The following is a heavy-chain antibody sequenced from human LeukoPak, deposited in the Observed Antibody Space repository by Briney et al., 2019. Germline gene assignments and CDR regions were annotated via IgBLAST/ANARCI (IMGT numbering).Heavy chain of an antibody. Sequence: GESLRLSCAASGFTFSNHVMIWVRQAPGKGLEWVSGITASGDSTYYADSVEGRFTMSRDNSKNTVYLQMNSLRVEDTAVYYCARRDIVVVVSASDYWGQGTLVTVSS. V-gene: IGHV3-23*01. CDR3: ARRDIVVVVSASDY. J-gene: IGHJ4*02. CDR1: GFTFSNHV. D-gene: IGHD2-15*01. CDR2: ITASGDST.